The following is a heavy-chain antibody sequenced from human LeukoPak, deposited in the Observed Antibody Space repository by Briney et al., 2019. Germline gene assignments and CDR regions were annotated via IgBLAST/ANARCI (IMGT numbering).Heavy chain of an antibody. Sequence: PSETLSLTCTVSGGSMSSSSYYWGWIRQPPGKGLEWIGSIYYSGSTYYNPSLKSRVTISVDTSKNQFSLKLSSVTAADTAVYYCARDHSGSYLLYYYYYYMDVWGKGTTVTVSS. CDR1: GGSMSSSSYY. V-gene: IGHV4-39*07. J-gene: IGHJ6*03. CDR3: ARDHSGSYLLYYYYYYMDV. CDR2: IYYSGST. D-gene: IGHD1-26*01.